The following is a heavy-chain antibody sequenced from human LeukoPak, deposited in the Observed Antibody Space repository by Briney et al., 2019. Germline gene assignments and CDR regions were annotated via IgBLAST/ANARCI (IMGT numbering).Heavy chain of an antibody. D-gene: IGHD5-18*01. Sequence: GGSLRLSCAASGFTFSNYAMSWVRQAPGRGLEWVSAISGSSGLTYYADSVKGRFSISRDNSKNTLYLQMDSLRAEDTAMYFCARNQGYSYPDYWGQGTLVTVSS. CDR3: ARNQGYSYPDY. V-gene: IGHV3-23*01. J-gene: IGHJ4*02. CDR1: GFTFSNYA. CDR2: ISGSSGLT.